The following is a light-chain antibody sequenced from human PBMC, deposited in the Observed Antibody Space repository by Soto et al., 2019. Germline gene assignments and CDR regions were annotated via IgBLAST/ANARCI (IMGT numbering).Light chain of an antibody. CDR2: DAS. CDR1: QSINNY. Sequence: EIVLTQSPVTLSLSPGERATLSCRASQSINNYLAWYQQKPGQAPRLPIYDASNRATGIPARFSGSGSGTDFTLTISSLEPEDFAVYYCQQRSNWPPITFGQGTRLEIK. V-gene: IGKV3-11*01. J-gene: IGKJ5*01. CDR3: QQRSNWPPIT.